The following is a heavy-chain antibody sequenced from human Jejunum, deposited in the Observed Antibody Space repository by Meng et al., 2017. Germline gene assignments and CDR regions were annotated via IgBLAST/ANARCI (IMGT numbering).Heavy chain of an antibody. Sequence: GGSLRLSCAASGFSLSNFAMNWVRQVPGKGLEWVSVISGRGGSTDYADSVKGRFTISRDSSKSTLYLQMNSLRAEDTAVYYCVKASGDSPNKNFDSWGQGTLVTVSS. V-gene: IGHV3-23*01. CDR1: GFSLSNFA. CDR2: ISGRGGST. CDR3: VKASGDSPNKNFDS. J-gene: IGHJ4*02. D-gene: IGHD1/OR15-1a*01.